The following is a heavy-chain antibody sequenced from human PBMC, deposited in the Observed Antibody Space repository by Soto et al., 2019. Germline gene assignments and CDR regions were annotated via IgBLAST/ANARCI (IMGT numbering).Heavy chain of an antibody. CDR2: IYNSGTT. D-gene: IGHD3-3*01. CDR3: ARGPSADKVDY. J-gene: IGHJ4*02. V-gene: IGHV4-30-4*01. CDR1: GGPINRCGYF. Sequence: SETLSLTCTVPGGPINRCGYFWSWIRQTPGKGLEWIGHIYNSGTTYTNPSLNSRATISGDTSPNQFSLNLRSVTAADTAIYYCARGPSADKVDYWGQGTLVTVS.